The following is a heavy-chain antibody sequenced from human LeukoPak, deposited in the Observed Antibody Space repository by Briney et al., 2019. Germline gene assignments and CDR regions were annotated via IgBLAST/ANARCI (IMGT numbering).Heavy chain of an antibody. CDR3: ARHYGDYSEWPGDGQSYWFFDL. Sequence: SETLSLTCAVYGGSFSGYYWSWIRQPPGNGLEWIGEINHSGSTNYNPSLKSRVTISVDTSKNQFSLKLSSVTAADTAVYYCARHYGDYSEWPGDGQSYWFFDLWGRGTLVTVSS. CDR2: INHSGST. D-gene: IGHD4-17*01. J-gene: IGHJ2*01. V-gene: IGHV4-34*01. CDR1: GGSFSGYY.